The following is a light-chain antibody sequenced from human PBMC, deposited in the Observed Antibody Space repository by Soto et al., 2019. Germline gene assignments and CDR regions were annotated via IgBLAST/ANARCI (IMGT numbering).Light chain of an antibody. CDR2: GNS. CDR1: SSNIGAGYD. Sequence: QSVLTQPPSVSGAPGQRVTISCTGSSSNIGAGYDVHWYQQLPGTAPKLLIYGNSNRPSGVPDRFSGSKSGTSAPLAITGLQAEDEAHYYCQSYDSSLSGYVFGTGTKVTVL. J-gene: IGLJ1*01. CDR3: QSYDSSLSGYV. V-gene: IGLV1-40*01.